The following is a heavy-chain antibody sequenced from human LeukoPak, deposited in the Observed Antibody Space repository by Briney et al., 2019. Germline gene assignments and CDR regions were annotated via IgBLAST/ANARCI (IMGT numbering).Heavy chain of an antibody. CDR2: IIPIFGTA. J-gene: IGHJ6*03. V-gene: IGHV1-69*05. CDR1: GGTFSSYA. D-gene: IGHD5-12*01. CDR3: ARDFAGYSGYDSTYYYYMDV. Sequence: SVKVSCKASGGTFSSYAISWVRQAPGQGLEWMGGIIPIFGTANYAQKFQGRVTITTDESTSTAYMELSSLRSEDTAVYYCARDFAGYSGYDSTYYYYMDVWGKGTTVTVSS.